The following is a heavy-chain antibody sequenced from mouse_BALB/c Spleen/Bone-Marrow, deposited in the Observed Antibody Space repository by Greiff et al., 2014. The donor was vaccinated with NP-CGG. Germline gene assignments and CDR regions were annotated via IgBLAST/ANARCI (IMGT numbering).Heavy chain of an antibody. CDR1: GFTFSNYW. Sequence: EVQLVESGGGLVQPGGSMKLSCVASGFTFSNYWMNWVRQSPEKGLEWVAEISLKSNNYATHYAESVKERFTISRDDSKSSVYLQMNNLRVEDAGIYYCTLGRGFAYWGQGTLVTVSA. CDR3: TLGRGFAY. D-gene: IGHD3-1*01. J-gene: IGHJ3*01. CDR2: ISLKSNNYAT. V-gene: IGHV6-6*02.